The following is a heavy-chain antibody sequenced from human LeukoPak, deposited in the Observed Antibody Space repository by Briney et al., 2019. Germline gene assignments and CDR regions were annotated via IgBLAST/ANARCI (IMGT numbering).Heavy chain of an antibody. J-gene: IGHJ4*02. V-gene: IGHV1-2*02. CDR1: GYTFTGYY. Sequence: ASVKVSCKASGYTFTGYYMHWVRQAPGQGLEWMGWINPNSGGTNYAQKFQGRVTMTRDTSISTAYMELSRLRSDDTAVYYCARGVLLWFGELNYFDYWGQGTLVTVPS. D-gene: IGHD3-10*01. CDR3: ARGVLLWFGELNYFDY. CDR2: INPNSGGT.